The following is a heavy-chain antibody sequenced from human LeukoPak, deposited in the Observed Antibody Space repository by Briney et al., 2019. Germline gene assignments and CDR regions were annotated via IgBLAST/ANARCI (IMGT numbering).Heavy chain of an antibody. V-gene: IGHV1-46*01. Sequence: ASVKVSCKASGYTFTSYYMHWVRQAPGHGLEWMGIINPSGGSTSYAQKFQGRVTMTRDTSTSTVYMELSSLRSEDTAVYYCARVIVVVPAVYGMDVWGQGTTVTVSS. CDR1: GYTFTSYY. J-gene: IGHJ6*02. CDR3: ARVIVVVPAVYGMDV. CDR2: INPSGGST. D-gene: IGHD2-2*01.